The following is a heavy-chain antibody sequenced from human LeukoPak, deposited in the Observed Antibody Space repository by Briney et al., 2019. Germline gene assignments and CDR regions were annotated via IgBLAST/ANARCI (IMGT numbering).Heavy chain of an antibody. V-gene: IGHV4-59*01. J-gene: IGHJ4*02. D-gene: IGHD1-26*01. CDR2: IYYSGST. Sequence: PSETLSLTRTVSGGSISSYYWSWIRQPPGKGLEWIGYIYYSGSTNYNPSLKSRVTISVDTSKNQFSLRLSSVTAADTAVYYCARVDSGSYWPTLGYWGQGTLVTVSS. CDR3: ARVDSGSYWPTLGY. CDR1: GGSISSYY.